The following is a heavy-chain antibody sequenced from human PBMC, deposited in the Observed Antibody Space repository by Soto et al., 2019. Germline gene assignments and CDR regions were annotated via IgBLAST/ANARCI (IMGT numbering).Heavy chain of an antibody. D-gene: IGHD3-10*01. CDR1: GYTFTNYD. CDR2: VNPIVSMS. Sequence: ASVKVSCKASGYTFTNYDINWVRQATGQGLEWMGRVNPIVSMSNYAQKFQGRVTMTADKSTSTAYMELSSLRSEDTAIYYCASSYGSGYRAFDYWGQGALVTVSS. V-gene: IGHV1-69*04. J-gene: IGHJ4*02. CDR3: ASSYGSGYRAFDY.